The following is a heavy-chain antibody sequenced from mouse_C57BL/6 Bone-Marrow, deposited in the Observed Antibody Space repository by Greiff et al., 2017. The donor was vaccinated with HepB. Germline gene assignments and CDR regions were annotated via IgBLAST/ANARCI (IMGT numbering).Heavy chain of an antibody. J-gene: IGHJ2*01. CDR2: IYPSDSET. D-gene: IGHD1-3*01. Sequence: QVQLQQPGAELVRPGSSVKLSCKASGYTFTSYWMDWVKQRPGQGLEWIGNIYPSDSETHYNQKFKDKATLTVDKSASPAYMQLSSLTSEDSAVYYCARRRIYHFDYWGQGTTLTVAS. CDR1: GYTFTSYW. V-gene: IGHV1-61*01. CDR3: ARRRIYHFDY.